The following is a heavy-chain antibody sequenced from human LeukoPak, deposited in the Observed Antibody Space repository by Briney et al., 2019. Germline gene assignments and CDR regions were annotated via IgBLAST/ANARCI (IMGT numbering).Heavy chain of an antibody. D-gene: IGHD6-13*01. J-gene: IGHJ5*02. CDR1: GGSISSYY. V-gene: IGHV4-59*01. Sequence: PSETLSLTCTVSGGSISSYYWSWIRQPPGKGLEGIGYIYYSGSTNYNPSLKSRVTISVDTSKNQFSLKLSSVTAADTAVYYCARSSSSWPFNWFDPWGQGTLVTVSS. CDR2: IYYSGST. CDR3: ARSSSSWPFNWFDP.